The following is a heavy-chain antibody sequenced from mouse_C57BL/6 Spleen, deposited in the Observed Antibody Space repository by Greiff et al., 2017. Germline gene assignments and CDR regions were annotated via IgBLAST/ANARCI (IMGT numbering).Heavy chain of an antibody. CDR1: GYAFSSYW. CDR3: ARYGSSYGFDY. D-gene: IGHD1-1*01. J-gene: IGHJ2*01. Sequence: VKLMESGAELVKPGASVKISCKASGYAFSSYWMNWVKQRPGKGLEWIGQIYPGDGDTNYNGKFKGKATLTADKSSSTAYMQLSSLTSEDSAVYFCARYGSSYGFDYWGQGTTLTVSS. CDR2: IYPGDGDT. V-gene: IGHV1-80*01.